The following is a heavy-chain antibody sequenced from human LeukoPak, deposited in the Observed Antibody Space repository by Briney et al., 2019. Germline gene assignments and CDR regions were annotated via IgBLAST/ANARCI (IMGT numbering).Heavy chain of an antibody. D-gene: IGHD6-6*01. Sequence: SETLSLTCTVSGGSISSGGYYWSWIRQPPGKGLEWIGYIYHSGSTYYNPSLKSRVTISVDRSKNQFSLKLSSVTAADTAVYYCARDSIEYSSSWMARNAFDIWGQGTMVTVSS. CDR3: ARDSIEYSSSWMARNAFDI. CDR1: GGSISSGGYY. V-gene: IGHV4-30-2*01. J-gene: IGHJ3*02. CDR2: IYHSGST.